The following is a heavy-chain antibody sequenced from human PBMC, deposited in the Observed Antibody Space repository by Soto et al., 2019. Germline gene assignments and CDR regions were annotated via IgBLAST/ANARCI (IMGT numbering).Heavy chain of an antibody. Sequence: SETLSLTCTVSGGSIGTYYWSWIRQPPGKGLEWIGYIYYRGNTDYNPSLKSRVTISLDTPKNQFSLKMSYVTAADTALYYCARHPGYYDILTGYTTYYLDDWGQGILVT. J-gene: IGHJ4*02. V-gene: IGHV4-59*08. CDR2: IYYRGNT. CDR3: ARHPGYYDILTGYTTYYLDD. CDR1: GGSIGTYY. D-gene: IGHD3-9*01.